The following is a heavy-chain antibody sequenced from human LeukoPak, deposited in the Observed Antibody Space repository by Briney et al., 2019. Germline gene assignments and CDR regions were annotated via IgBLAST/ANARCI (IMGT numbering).Heavy chain of an antibody. CDR1: GGSISSGDYY. CDR3: ARGYCSGGSCDLLDV. D-gene: IGHD2-15*01. CDR2: IYYSGNT. Sequence: SETLSLTCTVSGGSISSGDYYWSWIRQPPGKGLEWIGYIYYSGNTYYNPSLKSRVTISVDTSKNHFSLKLSSVTAADTAVYYCARGYCSGGSCDLLDVWGQGTTVTVSS. J-gene: IGHJ6*02. V-gene: IGHV4-30-4*01.